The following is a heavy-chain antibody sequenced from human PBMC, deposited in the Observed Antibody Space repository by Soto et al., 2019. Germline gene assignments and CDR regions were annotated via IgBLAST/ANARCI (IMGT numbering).Heavy chain of an antibody. J-gene: IGHJ4*02. V-gene: IGHV3-74*03. CDR2: INTDGSIT. CDR1: GFIFSSFW. Sequence: GESLKISCAAPGFIFSSFWIQWVRQVPGKGLEWVSRINTDGSITTYADSVKGRFTISRDNAKNTVFLQMNSLRAEDTAVYYCARGGSFRFDYWGQGALVTVSS. CDR3: ARGGSFRFDY. D-gene: IGHD1-26*01.